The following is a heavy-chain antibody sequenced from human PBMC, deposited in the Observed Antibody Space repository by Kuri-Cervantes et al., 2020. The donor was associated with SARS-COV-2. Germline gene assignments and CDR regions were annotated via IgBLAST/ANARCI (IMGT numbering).Heavy chain of an antibody. J-gene: IGHJ6*02. D-gene: IGHD3-10*01. CDR2: INSDGSST. CDR3: AREDYYGSGSYYYYYYYGMDV. Sequence: GGSLRLSCAASGFTFSSYGMHWVRQAPGKGLVWVSRINSDGSSTSYADSVKGRFTISRDNAKNTLYLQMNSLRAEDTAVYYCAREDYYGSGSYYYYYYYGMDVWGQGTTVTVSS. CDR1: GFTFSSYG. V-gene: IGHV3-74*01.